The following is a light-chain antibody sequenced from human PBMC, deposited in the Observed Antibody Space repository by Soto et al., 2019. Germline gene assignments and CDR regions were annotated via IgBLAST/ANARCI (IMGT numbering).Light chain of an antibody. CDR3: QAWDNSTPYL. CDR1: KLGDKY. CDR2: QDS. J-gene: IGLJ1*01. V-gene: IGLV3-1*01. Sequence: SYELTQPPSVSVSPGQTASITCSGDKLGDKYACWYQQKPGQSPVLVIYQDSKRPSGIPERFSGSNSGNTATLTISGTQAMDEADYYCQAWDNSTPYLFGTGTKVTVL.